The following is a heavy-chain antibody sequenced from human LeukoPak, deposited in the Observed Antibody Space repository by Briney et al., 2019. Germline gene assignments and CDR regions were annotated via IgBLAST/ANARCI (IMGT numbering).Heavy chain of an antibody. V-gene: IGHV5-10-1*01. CDR3: ARPYCSGSSCYYYGMDV. CDR1: GYSFTSYW. Sequence: LGESLKISCKGSGYSFTSYWISWVRQMPGKGLEWMGRIDPSDSYTNYSPSFQGHVTISADKSISTAYLQWSSLKASDTAMYYCARPYCSGSSCYYYGMDVWGKGTTVTVSS. D-gene: IGHD2-15*01. CDR2: IDPSDSYT. J-gene: IGHJ6*04.